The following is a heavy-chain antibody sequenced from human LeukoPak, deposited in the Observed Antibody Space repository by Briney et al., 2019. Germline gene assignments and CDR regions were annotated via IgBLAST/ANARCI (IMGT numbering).Heavy chain of an antibody. Sequence: GGSLRLSCAASGFTFRNFAMSWVRQAPGKGLEWVSSLSGSGADTYYADSVKGRFTISRDNAKDTAYLQMNSLRAEDTAVYYCAKDPYGTRYFDYWGQGTLVTAS. CDR2: LSGSGADT. CDR1: GFTFRNFA. D-gene: IGHD2-2*01. V-gene: IGHV3-23*01. CDR3: AKDPYGTRYFDY. J-gene: IGHJ4*02.